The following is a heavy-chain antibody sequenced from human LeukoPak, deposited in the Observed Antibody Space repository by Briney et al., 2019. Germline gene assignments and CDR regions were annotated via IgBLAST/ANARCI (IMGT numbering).Heavy chain of an antibody. V-gene: IGHV1-18*01. CDR1: GYTFTSYG. D-gene: IGHD3-3*01. CDR2: ISAYNGNT. Sequence: ASVKVSCKASGYTFTSYGISWVRQAPGQGLEWMGWISAYNGNTNYAQKLQGRVIMTTDTSTSTAYMELRSLRSDDTAVYYCARSLSYDCWSGYFDNWGQGTLVTVSS. CDR3: ARSLSYDCWSGYFDN. J-gene: IGHJ4*02.